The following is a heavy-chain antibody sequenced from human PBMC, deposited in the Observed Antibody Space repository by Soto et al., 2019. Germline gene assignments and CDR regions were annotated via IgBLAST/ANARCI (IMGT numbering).Heavy chain of an antibody. Sequence: PSETLSLTCTVSGGSISSYYWSWIRQPPGKGLEWIGYIYYSGSTNYNPSLESRVTISVDTSKNQFSLKLSSVTAADTAVYYCASHSSGWYRGSYFDYWGQGTLVTVSS. D-gene: IGHD6-19*01. CDR1: GGSISSYY. J-gene: IGHJ4*02. CDR3: ASHSSGWYRGSYFDY. V-gene: IGHV4-59*01. CDR2: IYYSGST.